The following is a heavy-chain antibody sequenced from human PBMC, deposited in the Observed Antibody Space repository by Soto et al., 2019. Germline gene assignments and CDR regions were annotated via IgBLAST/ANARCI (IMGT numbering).Heavy chain of an antibody. D-gene: IGHD3-3*01. V-gene: IGHV1-18*01. CDR1: GYTFTSYG. CDR2: ISAYNGNT. CDR3: ARDREVLDKRFLEWLSMHI. J-gene: IGHJ3*02. Sequence: ASVKVSCKASGYTFTSYGISWVRQAPGQGLEWMGWISAYNGNTNYAQKLQGRVTMTTDTSTSTAYMELRSLRSDDTAVYYCARDREVLDKRFLEWLSMHIWGQGTMVTVSS.